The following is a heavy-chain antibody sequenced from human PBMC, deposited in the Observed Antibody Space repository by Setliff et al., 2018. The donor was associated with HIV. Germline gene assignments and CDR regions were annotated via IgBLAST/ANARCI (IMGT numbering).Heavy chain of an antibody. CDR3: ARHSPDYGGNSDYFDY. D-gene: IGHD4-17*01. V-gene: IGHV4-34*01. CDR1: GGSFNDYY. J-gene: IGHJ4*02. Sequence: SETLSLTCAVYGGSFNDYYWTWIRQPPGKGLEWIGEIDHSGSTKYHASLKSRATISIDTSKNQISLKLSSVTAADTAVYYCARHSPDYGGNSDYFDYWGQGTLVTVSS. CDR2: IDHSGST.